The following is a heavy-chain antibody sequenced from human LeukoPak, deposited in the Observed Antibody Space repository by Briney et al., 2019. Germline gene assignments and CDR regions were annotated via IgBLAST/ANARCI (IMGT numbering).Heavy chain of an antibody. CDR2: IYYSGST. Sequence: SETLSLTCTVSGVSVSSGSYYWSWIRQPPGKGLEWIGYIYYSGSTNYNPSLKSRVTISVDTSKNQFSLKLSSVTAADTAVYYCARVSSGGAFDIWGQGTMVTVSS. CDR1: GVSVSSGSYY. CDR3: ARVSSGGAFDI. D-gene: IGHD6-19*01. V-gene: IGHV4-61*01. J-gene: IGHJ3*02.